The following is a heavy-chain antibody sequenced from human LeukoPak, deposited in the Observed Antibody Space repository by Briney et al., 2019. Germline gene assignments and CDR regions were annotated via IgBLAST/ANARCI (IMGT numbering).Heavy chain of an antibody. V-gene: IGHV3-23*01. CDR3: ARGRNVDY. J-gene: IGHJ4*02. Sequence: GGSLRLSCAASGFTFSSYAMSGVRQAPGKRLEWVSAISGGGGTTYYADSVKGRFTISRDISKNTLFLQMNSLRAEDTAVYYCARGRNVDYWGQGALVTVSS. CDR2: ISGGGGTT. CDR1: GFTFSSYA.